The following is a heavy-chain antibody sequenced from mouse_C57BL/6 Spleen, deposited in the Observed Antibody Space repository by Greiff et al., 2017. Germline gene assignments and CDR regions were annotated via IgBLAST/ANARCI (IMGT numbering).Heavy chain of an antibody. J-gene: IGHJ1*03. D-gene: IGHD2-4*01. CDR1: GYSITSGYY. V-gene: IGHV3-6*01. Sequence: EVKLQESGPGLVKPSQSLSLTCSVTGYSITSGYYWNWIRQFPGNKLEWMGYISYDGSNNYNPSLKNRISITRDTSKNQFFLKLNSVTTEDTATYYCARAGDYFWYFDVWGTGTTVTVSS. CDR2: ISYDGSN. CDR3: ARAGDYFWYFDV.